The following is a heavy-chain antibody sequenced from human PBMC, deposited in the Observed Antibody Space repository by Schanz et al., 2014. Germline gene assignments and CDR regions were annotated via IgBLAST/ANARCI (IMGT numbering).Heavy chain of an antibody. D-gene: IGHD6-19*01. Sequence: EVQLVESGGGLVQPGGSLRLSCAASGFSVSSNFMTWVRQAPGKGLEWVSLIYSGGDTNYAGSVKGRFTISRDGSKNTQDHQMSRRRAEDAAVYCCARKTDSSGTGDYWGQGALVTVSS. J-gene: IGHJ4*02. CDR1: GFSVSSNF. V-gene: IGHV3-66*01. CDR3: ARKTDSSGTGDY. CDR2: IYSGGDT.